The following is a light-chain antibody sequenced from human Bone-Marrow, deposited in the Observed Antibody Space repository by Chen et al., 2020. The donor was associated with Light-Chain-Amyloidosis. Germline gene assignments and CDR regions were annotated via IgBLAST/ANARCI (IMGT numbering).Light chain of an antibody. Sequence: QSALTQPASVAGSPGQSITISCTGSSSDVGGYDYVSWSHRHPGTAPHLIIYDVSHRPSGVSDRFSGSKSGYAASLTISGLQADDEADYYCTSYTSSRTRDFGTGTKVTVL. CDR3: TSYTSSRTRD. J-gene: IGLJ1*01. V-gene: IGLV2-14*01. CDR2: DVS. CDR1: SSDVGGYDY.